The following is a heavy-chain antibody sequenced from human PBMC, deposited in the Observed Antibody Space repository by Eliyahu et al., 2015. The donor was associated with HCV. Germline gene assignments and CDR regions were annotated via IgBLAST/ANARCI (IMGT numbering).Heavy chain of an antibody. J-gene: IGHJ4*02. CDR1: GGSISSYY. D-gene: IGHD6-19*01. CDR3: ARDRSVREYSSGLFDY. CDR2: IYYSGST. V-gene: IGHV4-59*01. Sequence: LVKPSETLSLTCTVSGGSISSYYWSWIRQPPGKGLEWIGYIYYSGSTNYNPSLKSRVTISVDTSKNQFSLKLSSVTAADTAVYYCARDRSVREYSSGLFDYWGQGTLVTVSS.